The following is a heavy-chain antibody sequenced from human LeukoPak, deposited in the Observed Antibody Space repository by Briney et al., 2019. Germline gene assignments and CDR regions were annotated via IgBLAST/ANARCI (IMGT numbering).Heavy chain of an antibody. CDR2: ISSSGSTI. D-gene: IGHD3-10*02. CDR3: AKEWYVGSPPDY. J-gene: IGHJ4*02. CDR1: GFTFSSYE. V-gene: IGHV3-48*03. Sequence: PGGSLRLSCAASGFTFSSYEMNWVRQAPGKGLEWVSYISSSGSTIYYADSVKGRFTISRDNSKNTLYLQMNSLRPEDTALYYCAKEWYVGSPPDYWGQGTLVTVSS.